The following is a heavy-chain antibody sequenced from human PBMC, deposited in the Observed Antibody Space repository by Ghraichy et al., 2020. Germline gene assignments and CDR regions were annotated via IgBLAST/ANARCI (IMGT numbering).Heavy chain of an antibody. Sequence: TLSLTCAVYGGSFSGYYWSWIRQPPGKGLEWIGEINHSGSTNYNPSLKSRVTISVDTSKNQFSLKLSSVTAADTAVYYCARGLVGATTAVYWGQGTLVTVSS. V-gene: IGHV4-34*01. CDR1: GGSFSGYY. D-gene: IGHD1-26*01. J-gene: IGHJ4*02. CDR3: ARGLVGATTAVY. CDR2: INHSGST.